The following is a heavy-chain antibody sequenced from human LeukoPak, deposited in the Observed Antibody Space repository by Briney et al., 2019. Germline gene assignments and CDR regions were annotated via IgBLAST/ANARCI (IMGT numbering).Heavy chain of an antibody. D-gene: IGHD6-19*01. J-gene: IGHJ4*02. CDR1: GFTFSTYS. Sequence: GGSLRLSCVASGFTFSTYSMTWVRQAPGKGLEWVSSIYGNGERTFYADSVKVRFTIFRDNSKNTLYLEMLGLRPEDTAVYYCAKDVVPDSGWDLDYWGQGTLVTVSS. V-gene: IGHV3-23*01. CDR2: IYGNGERT. CDR3: AKDVVPDSGWDLDY.